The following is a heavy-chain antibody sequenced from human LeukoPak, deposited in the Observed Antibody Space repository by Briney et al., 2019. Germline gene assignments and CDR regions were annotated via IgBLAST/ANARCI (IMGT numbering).Heavy chain of an antibody. CDR3: ARDLYNYGSGSS. Sequence: SETLSLTCTVSGGSISGSHYYWGWIRQPPGKGLEWIGSIHYSGSTYYNPSLKSRVTISVDTSKNQFSLKLSSVTAADTAVYYCARDLYNYGSGSSWGQGTLVTVSS. D-gene: IGHD3-10*01. J-gene: IGHJ5*02. CDR1: GGSISGSHYY. CDR2: IHYSGST. V-gene: IGHV4-39*07.